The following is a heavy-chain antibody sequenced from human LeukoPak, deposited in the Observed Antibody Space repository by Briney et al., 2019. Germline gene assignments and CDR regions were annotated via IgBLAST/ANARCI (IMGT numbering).Heavy chain of an antibody. V-gene: IGHV3-21*01. D-gene: IGHD7-27*01. Sequence: KTGGSLRLSCVASGFIFSTHNMNWVRQAPGQGLEWVSSMGRDSSYVYYADSLKVRFTISRDDAKNSLFLQMNNPRAEDTAVYYCASHFAHWGSHLFGYWGQGTLVTVSS. CDR2: MGRDSSYV. CDR1: GFIFSTHN. CDR3: ASHFAHWGSHLFGY. J-gene: IGHJ4*02.